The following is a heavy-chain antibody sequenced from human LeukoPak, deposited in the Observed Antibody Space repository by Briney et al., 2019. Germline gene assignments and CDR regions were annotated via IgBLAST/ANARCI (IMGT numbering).Heavy chain of an antibody. J-gene: IGHJ4*02. CDR1: GFTFSSYW. V-gene: IGHV3-7*01. CDR3: ARDLHSSSSGLGDCFDY. D-gene: IGHD6-6*01. Sequence: GGSLRLSCAASGFTFSSYWMSWVRQAPGKGLEWVANIKQDGSEKYYVDSVKGRFTISRDNAKNSLYLQMNSLRAEDTAVYYCARDLHSSSSGLGDCFDYWGQGTLVTVSS. CDR2: IKQDGSEK.